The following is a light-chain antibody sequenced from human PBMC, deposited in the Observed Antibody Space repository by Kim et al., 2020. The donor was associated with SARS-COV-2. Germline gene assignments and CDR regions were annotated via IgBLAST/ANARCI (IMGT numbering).Light chain of an antibody. CDR1: VLAKRS. CDR2: KDS. J-gene: IGLJ3*02. CDR3: YSAADNNWL. V-gene: IGLV3-27*01. Sequence: SYELTQPSSVSVSPGQTARITCSGDVLAKRSARWFQQKPGQAPLLVIYKDSKRPSGIPERFSGSSSGTTVTLTISGAQVEDEADYYCYSAADNNWLFGGGTQLTVL.